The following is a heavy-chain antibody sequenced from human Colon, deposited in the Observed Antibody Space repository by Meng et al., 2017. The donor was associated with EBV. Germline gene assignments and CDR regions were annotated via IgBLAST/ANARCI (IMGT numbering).Heavy chain of an antibody. V-gene: IGHV4-34*01. D-gene: IGHD1-26*01. J-gene: IGHJ4*02. Sequence: QVQLQEAGPGLVKPSGTLSLTCAVYGGSFSGYYWSWIRQPPEKGLEWIGEINHSGSTNYNPSLKSRVTISVDTSKKQFSLKLSSVTAADTAVYYCARGPGGSYYLYYFDYWGQGTLVTVSS. CDR3: ARGPGGSYYLYYFDY. CDR2: INHSGST. CDR1: GGSFSGYY.